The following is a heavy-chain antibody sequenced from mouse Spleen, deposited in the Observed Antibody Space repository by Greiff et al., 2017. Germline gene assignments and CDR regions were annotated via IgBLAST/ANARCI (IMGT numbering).Heavy chain of an antibody. CDR2: INPNNGGT. CDR3: ARILRYPYWYFDV. D-gene: IGHD1-1*01. Sequence: VQLKQSGPELVKPGASVKIPCKASGYTFTDYNMDWVKQSHGKSLEWIGDINPNNGGTIYNQKSKGKATLTVDKSSSTAYMELRSLTSEDTAVYYCARILRYPYWYFDVWGAGTTVTVSS. V-gene: IGHV1-18*01. J-gene: IGHJ1*01. CDR1: GYTFTDYN.